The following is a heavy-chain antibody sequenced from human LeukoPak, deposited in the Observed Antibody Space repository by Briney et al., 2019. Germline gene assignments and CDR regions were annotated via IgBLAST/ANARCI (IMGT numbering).Heavy chain of an antibody. CDR3: AKDGARLTIDFWSGYYYDY. D-gene: IGHD3-3*01. J-gene: IGHJ4*02. CDR1: GFTFSSYS. Sequence: GGSLRLSCAASGFTFSSYSMNWVRQAPGKGLEWVSSISSSSSYIYYADSVKGRFTISRDNAKNSLYLQMNSLRAEDTAVYYCAKDGARLTIDFWSGYYYDYWGQGTLVTVSS. V-gene: IGHV3-21*04. CDR2: ISSSSSYI.